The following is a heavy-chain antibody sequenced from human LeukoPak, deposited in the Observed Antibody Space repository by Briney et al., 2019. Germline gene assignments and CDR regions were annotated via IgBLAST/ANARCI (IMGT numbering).Heavy chain of an antibody. V-gene: IGHV3-7*01. Sequence: PGGSLRLSCAASGFTFSSYWMSWVRQAPGKGLEWVANIKQDGSEKYYVGSVKGRFTISRDNAKNSLYLQMNNLGAEDTAVYYCATDPASYCTSSTCDFDYWGQGTLVTASS. J-gene: IGHJ4*02. CDR3: ATDPASYCTSSTCDFDY. D-gene: IGHD2-8*01. CDR1: GFTFSSYW. CDR2: IKQDGSEK.